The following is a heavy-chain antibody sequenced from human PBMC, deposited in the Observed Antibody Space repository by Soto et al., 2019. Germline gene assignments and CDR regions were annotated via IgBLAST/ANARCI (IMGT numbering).Heavy chain of an antibody. CDR1: GFTFSSYS. D-gene: IGHD3-16*02. J-gene: IGHJ4*02. CDR2: ISSSSSYI. Sequence: EVQLVESGGGLVKPGGSLRLSCAASGFTFSSYSMNWVRQAPGKGLEWVSSISSSSSYIYYADSVKGRFTISRDNAKNSLYLQVNDLRAEDTAVYDCASSMITFGEVIVLDYWGQGTLVTVSS. V-gene: IGHV3-21*01. CDR3: ASSMITFGEVIVLDY.